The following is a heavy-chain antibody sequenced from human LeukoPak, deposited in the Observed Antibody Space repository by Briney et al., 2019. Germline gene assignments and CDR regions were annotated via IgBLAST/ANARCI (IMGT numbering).Heavy chain of an antibody. Sequence: GGSLRLSSAASGFTFSNYPMSWVRQAPGKGLEWVSAISGSGGSTYYADSVKGRFTVSRDNSKNTVYLQMSSLRADDTAVYYCAKERVIAAVGTVGFDPWGQGTLVTVSS. CDR2: ISGSGGST. CDR3: AKERVIAAVGTVGFDP. V-gene: IGHV3-23*01. J-gene: IGHJ5*02. CDR1: GFTFSNYP. D-gene: IGHD6-13*01.